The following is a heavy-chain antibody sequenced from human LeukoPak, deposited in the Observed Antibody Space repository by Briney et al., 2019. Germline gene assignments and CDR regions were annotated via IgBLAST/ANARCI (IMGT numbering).Heavy chain of an antibody. J-gene: IGHJ6*02. Sequence: ASVEVSCKASGYTFTNYDINWVRQATGQGLEWMGWMNPNSGTTGYAQKFLGRVTITRNTSISTTYMELSSLRSEDTAVYYCARVVRYCSSTSCYEGSYYYYYGMDVWGQGTTVTVSS. D-gene: IGHD2-2*01. V-gene: IGHV1-8*03. CDR2: MNPNSGTT. CDR3: ARVVRYCSSTSCYEGSYYYYYGMDV. CDR1: GYTFTNYD.